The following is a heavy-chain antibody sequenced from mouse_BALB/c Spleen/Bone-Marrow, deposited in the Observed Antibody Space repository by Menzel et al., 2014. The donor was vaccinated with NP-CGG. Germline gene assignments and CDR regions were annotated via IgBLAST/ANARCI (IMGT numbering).Heavy chain of an antibody. CDR1: GFSLTSYG. CDR3: ARDTYSGNPYALDY. J-gene: IGHJ4*01. V-gene: IGHV2-9*02. CDR2: IWAGGNT. Sequence: VQLQESGPGLVAPSQSLSITCTVSGFSLTSYGVHWVRQPPGKGLEWLGVIWAGGNTNYNSALMSRLNINKDSSKSQVFLKMNSLQSDDTAMYYCARDTYSGNPYALDYWGQGTSVTVSS. D-gene: IGHD2-10*01.